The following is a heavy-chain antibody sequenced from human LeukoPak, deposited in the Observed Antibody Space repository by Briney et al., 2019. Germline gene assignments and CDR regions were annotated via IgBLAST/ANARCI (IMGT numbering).Heavy chain of an antibody. CDR1: GFTFNTYS. CDR2: ISSDSKTT. CDR3: ASPFDY. V-gene: IGHV3-48*01. Sequence: PGGSLRLSCTASGFTFNTYSMNWVRQAPGKGLEWVSYISSDSKTTYYADSVKGRFTISRDNAKNSLYLQMDSLRAEDTAVYYCASPFDYWGQGTLVTVSS. J-gene: IGHJ4*02.